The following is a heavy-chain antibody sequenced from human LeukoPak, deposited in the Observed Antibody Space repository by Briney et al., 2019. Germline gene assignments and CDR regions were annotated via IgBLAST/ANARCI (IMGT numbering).Heavy chain of an antibody. CDR1: GFTVSGNY. D-gene: IGHD3-16*01. Sequence: GGSLRLSCAVSGFTVSGNYMSWVRQAPGKGLEWVSVISGSGASTYYADSVKGRFTISRDNSKNTLYLQMNSLRAEDTAVYYWAKVGLGVTAQYYFDYWGQGPLATFPS. CDR2: ISGSGAST. V-gene: IGHV3-23*01. J-gene: IGHJ4*02. CDR3: AKVGLGVTAQYYFDY.